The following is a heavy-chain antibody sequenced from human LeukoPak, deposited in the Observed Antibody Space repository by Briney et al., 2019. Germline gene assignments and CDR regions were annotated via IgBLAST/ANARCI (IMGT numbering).Heavy chain of an antibody. CDR3: ATALTNGYCSSTSCFPYYFDY. CDR1: GYTLTELS. D-gene: IGHD2-2*03. J-gene: IGHJ4*02. CDR2: FDPEDGET. V-gene: IGHV1-24*01. Sequence: ASVKVSCKVSGYTLTELSMRWVRQAPGKGLEWMGGFDPEDGETIYAQKFQGRVTMTEDTSTDTAYMELSSLRSEDTAVYYCATALTNGYCSSTSCFPYYFDYWGQGTLVTVSS.